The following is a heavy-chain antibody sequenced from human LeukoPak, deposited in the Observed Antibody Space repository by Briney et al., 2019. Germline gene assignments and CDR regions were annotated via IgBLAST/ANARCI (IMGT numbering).Heavy chain of an antibody. CDR1: GGSISSYY. Sequence: SETLSLTCTVSGGSISSYYWSWIRQPPGKGLEWIGYTYYSGSTNYNPSLKSRVTISVDTSKNQFSLKLSSVTAADTAVYYCARHSSYGYNDAFDIWGQGTMVTVSS. CDR3: ARHSSYGYNDAFDI. D-gene: IGHD5-18*01. CDR2: TYYSGST. J-gene: IGHJ3*02. V-gene: IGHV4-59*08.